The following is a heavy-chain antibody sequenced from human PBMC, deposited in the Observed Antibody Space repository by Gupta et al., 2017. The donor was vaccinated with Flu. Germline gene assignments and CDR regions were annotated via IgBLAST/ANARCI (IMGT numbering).Heavy chain of an antibody. V-gene: IGHV1-69*01. CDR3: ARGPGTVTTQRAYYYMDV. Sequence: QVQLVQSGAEVKKPGSSVKVSCKASGGTFSSYAISWVRQAPGQGLEWMGGIIPIFGTANYAQKFQGRVTITADESTSTAYMELSSLRSEDTAVYYCARGPGTVTTQRAYYYMDVWGKGTTVTVSS. CDR2: IIPIFGTA. J-gene: IGHJ6*03. CDR1: GGTFSSYA. D-gene: IGHD4-11*01.